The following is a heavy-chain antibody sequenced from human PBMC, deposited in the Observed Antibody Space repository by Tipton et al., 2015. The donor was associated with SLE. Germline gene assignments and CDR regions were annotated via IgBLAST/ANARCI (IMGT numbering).Heavy chain of an antibody. CDR2: VYPGDSDT. CDR1: GYRFTSNW. J-gene: IGHJ4*01. V-gene: IGHV5-51*01. CDR3: ARSRYTYGYGFDY. Sequence: QLVQSGAEVKKPGESLKISCKGSGYRFTSNWIAWVRQMPGKGLEWMGIVYPGDSDTRYSPSFQGQVTISADKSISTAYLQWSSLKASDTAMYYCARSRYTYGYGFDYWGQGTLATVAS. D-gene: IGHD5-18*01.